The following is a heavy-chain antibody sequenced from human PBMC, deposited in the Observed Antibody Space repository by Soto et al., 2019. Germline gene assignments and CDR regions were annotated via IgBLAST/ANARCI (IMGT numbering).Heavy chain of an antibody. CDR2: VDRTGSPL. CDR3: TRGGSLYDRTKGDY. Sequence: GGSLRLSCAASGFTSSDYYMGWVRQAPGKGLEWISFVDRTGSPLFYADSVKGRFTISRDNAKNSLFLQMNSPRVEDTAVYSCTRGGSLYDRTKGDYWGPGTQVTVSS. CDR1: GFTSSDYY. D-gene: IGHD3-16*01. J-gene: IGHJ4*02. V-gene: IGHV3-11*01.